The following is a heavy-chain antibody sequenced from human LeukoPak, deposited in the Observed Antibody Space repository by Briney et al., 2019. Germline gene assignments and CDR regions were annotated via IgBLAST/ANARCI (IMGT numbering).Heavy chain of an antibody. D-gene: IGHD6-6*01. CDR2: INHSGST. J-gene: IGHJ4*02. CDR3: ARGGDEYSSSSGSNY. Sequence: SETLSLTCAVYGGSFSGYYWSWIRQPPGKGLEWIGEINHSGSTNYNPSLKSRVTISVDTSKNQFSLKLSSVTAADTAVYYCARGGDEYSSSSGSNYWGQGTLVTVSS. CDR1: GGSFSGYY. V-gene: IGHV4-34*01.